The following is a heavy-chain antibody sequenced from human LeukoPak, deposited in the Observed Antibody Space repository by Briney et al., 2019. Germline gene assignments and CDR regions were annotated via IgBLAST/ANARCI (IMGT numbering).Heavy chain of an antibody. Sequence: GGCLRLSCAASGFTVSSNYMNWVRQAPGKGLEWVSVIYSGGSTYYADSVKGRFAISRDNSKNTLYLQMNSLRAEDTAVYYCAREAVTRNYFDYWGQGTLVTVSS. CDR3: AREAVTRNYFDY. V-gene: IGHV3-53*01. CDR1: GFTVSSNY. CDR2: IYSGGST. J-gene: IGHJ4*02. D-gene: IGHD4-17*01.